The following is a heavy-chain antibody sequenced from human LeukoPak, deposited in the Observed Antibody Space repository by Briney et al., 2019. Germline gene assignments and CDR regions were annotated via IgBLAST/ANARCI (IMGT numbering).Heavy chain of an antibody. CDR1: GFTFSTYS. CDR3: ARDLDTYYGMDV. V-gene: IGHV3-48*01. CDR2: ISSRSSTI. D-gene: IGHD5-18*01. J-gene: IGHJ6*02. Sequence: GVSLRLSCAASGFTFSTYSMNWVRQDPGKGLEWVPYISSRSSTIYYVDSVKGRFTISRDNAKNSLYLHMNNLRAEDTAVYYCARDLDTYYGMDVWGQGTTVTVSS.